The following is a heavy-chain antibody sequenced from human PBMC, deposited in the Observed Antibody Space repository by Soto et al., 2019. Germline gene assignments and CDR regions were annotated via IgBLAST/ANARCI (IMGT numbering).Heavy chain of an antibody. J-gene: IGHJ4*02. CDR3: AGKYYYGSGPVDSYPDY. CDR2: SYYSGST. V-gene: IGHV4-59*01. Sequence: QVQLQESGPGLVKPSETLSLTCTVSGGSISSYYWSWIRQPPGKGLEWIGYSYYSGSTNYNPSLKNRVTISVDTSKNQFSLKLSSVTAADTAVYYCAGKYYYGSGPVDSYPDYWGQGTLVTVSS. D-gene: IGHD3-10*01. CDR1: GGSISSYY.